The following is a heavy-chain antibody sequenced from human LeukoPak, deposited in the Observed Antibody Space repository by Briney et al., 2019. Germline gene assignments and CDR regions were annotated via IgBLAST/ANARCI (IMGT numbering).Heavy chain of an antibody. V-gene: IGHV1-8*02. Sequence: ASVKVSCKASGYTFTSYAMNWVRQAPGQGLEWMGWMNPNSGNTGYAQKFQGRVTMTRDTSTSTVYMELSSLRSEDTAVYYCATLHSSWYQGDFDYWGQGTLVTVSS. CDR3: ATLHSSWYQGDFDY. J-gene: IGHJ4*02. CDR1: GYTFTSYA. D-gene: IGHD6-13*01. CDR2: MNPNSGNT.